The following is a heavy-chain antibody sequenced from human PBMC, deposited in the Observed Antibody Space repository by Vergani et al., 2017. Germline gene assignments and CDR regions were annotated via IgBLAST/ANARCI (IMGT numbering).Heavy chain of an antibody. V-gene: IGHV1-58*02. J-gene: IGHJ4*02. CDR2: IVVGSGNT. D-gene: IGHD2-21*02. CDR1: GFTFTSSA. CDR3: AGTYCGGDCYSYDY. Sequence: QMQLVQSGPEVKKPGTSVKVSCKASGFTFTSSAMQWVRQARGQRLEWIGWIVVGSGNTNYAQKFQERVTITRDMSTSTAYMELSSVTAADTAVYYCAGTYCGGDCYSYDYWGQGTLVTVSS.